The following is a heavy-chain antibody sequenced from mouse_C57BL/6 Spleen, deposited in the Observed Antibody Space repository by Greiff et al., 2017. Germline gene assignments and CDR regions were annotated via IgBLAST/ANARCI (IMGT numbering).Heavy chain of an antibody. J-gene: IGHJ4*01. CDR1: GFTFSDYG. CDR3: AREPDPLYAMDY. V-gene: IGHV5-17*01. D-gene: IGHD6-1*01. Sequence: EVMLVESGGGLVKPGGSLKLSCAASGFTFSDYGMHWVRQAPEKGLEWVAYISSGSSTIYYADTVKGRFTISRDNAKNTLFLQMTSLRSEDTAMYYCAREPDPLYAMDYWGQGTSVTVSS. CDR2: ISSGSSTI.